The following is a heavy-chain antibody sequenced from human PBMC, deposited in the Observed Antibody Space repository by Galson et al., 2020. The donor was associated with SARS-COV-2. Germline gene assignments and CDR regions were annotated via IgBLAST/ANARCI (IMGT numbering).Heavy chain of an antibody. CDR1: GYTLTELS. CDR2: FDPEDGET. CDR3: ATGPAAMAYDRFDP. D-gene: IGHD2-2*01. V-gene: IGHV1-24*01. J-gene: IGHJ5*02. Sequence: ASEKVSCKVSGYTLTELSMHWVRQAPGKGLEWMGGFDPEDGETIYAQKFQGRVTMSEDTSTDTAYMELSSLRSEDTAVYYCATGPAAMAYDRFDPWGQGTLVTVSS.